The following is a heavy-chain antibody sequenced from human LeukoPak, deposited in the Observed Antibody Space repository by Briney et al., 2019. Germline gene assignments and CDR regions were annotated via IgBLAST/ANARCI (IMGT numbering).Heavy chain of an antibody. D-gene: IGHD2-8*01. CDR3: AREDVVLVDAVRYYYYGMDV. Sequence: GASVKVSCKASGYNFISYYMHWVRQAPGQGLEWMGIINPSGGSTSYAQKFQDRVTMNRDTSPSTVYMALSSLTSEGTAVYYCAREDVVLVDAVRYYYYGMDVWGQGTTVTVSS. CDR2: INPSGGST. J-gene: IGHJ6*02. V-gene: IGHV1-46*01. CDR1: GYNFISYY.